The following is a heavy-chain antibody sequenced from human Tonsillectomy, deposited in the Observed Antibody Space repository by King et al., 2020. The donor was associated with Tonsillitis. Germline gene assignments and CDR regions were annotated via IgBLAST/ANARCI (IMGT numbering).Heavy chain of an antibody. CDR2: INHRGST. CDR3: ARAPSPISGVIVTPPTFLDY. CDR1: GGSFNDYS. V-gene: IGHV4-34*01. Sequence: VQLPQWGAGLLKPSETLSLTCAVYGGSFNDYSWSWIRQSPGKGLEWIGEINHRGSTIYNPSLKSRLTISLDTSKNQFSMKLTSVTAADTAVYYCARAPSPISGVIVTPPTFLDYWGQGALVTVSS. D-gene: IGHD3-3*01. J-gene: IGHJ4*02.